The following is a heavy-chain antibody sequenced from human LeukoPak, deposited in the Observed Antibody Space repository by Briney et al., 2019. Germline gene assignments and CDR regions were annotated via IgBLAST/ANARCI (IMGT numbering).Heavy chain of an antibody. CDR2: MNPNSGNT. D-gene: IGHD3-9*01. J-gene: IGHJ4*02. CDR3: AVSDILTGYPSGYFDY. Sequence: ASVKVSCKASGYTFTSYDINWVRQATGQGLEWMGWMNPNSGNTGYAQKFQGRVTMTRNTSISTAYMELSSLRSEDTAVYYCAVSDILTGYPSGYFDYWGQGTLVTVSS. CDR1: GYTFTSYD. V-gene: IGHV1-8*01.